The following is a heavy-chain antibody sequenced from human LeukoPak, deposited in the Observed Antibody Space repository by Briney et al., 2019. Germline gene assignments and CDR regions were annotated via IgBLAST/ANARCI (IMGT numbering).Heavy chain of an antibody. J-gene: IGHJ4*02. CDR3: ARGVVRGKYYLDY. Sequence: SQTLSLTCAVSGGSISSGGYSWSWIRQPPGKGLEWIGYIYHSGSTYYNPSLKSRVTISVDRSKNQFSLKLSSVTAADTAVYYCARGVVRGKYYLDYWGQGTLVTVSS. D-gene: IGHD3-10*01. CDR2: IYHSGST. CDR1: GGSISSGGYS. V-gene: IGHV4-30-2*01.